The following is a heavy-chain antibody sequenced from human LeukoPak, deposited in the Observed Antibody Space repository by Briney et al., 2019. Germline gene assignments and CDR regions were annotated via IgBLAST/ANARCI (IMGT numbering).Heavy chain of an antibody. CDR2: IYSDSST. V-gene: IGHV3-53*01. Sequence: GGSLRLSCAASGFTVSSNYMSWVRQAPGKGLEWVSVIYSDSSTYYADSVKGRFTVSRDNSKNTLYLQMNSLRAEDTAVYYCAMVSAGAQAYCGGDCYSFDYWGQGTLVTVSS. CDR3: AMVSAGAQAYCGGDCYSFDY. J-gene: IGHJ4*02. CDR1: GFTVSSNY. D-gene: IGHD2-21*02.